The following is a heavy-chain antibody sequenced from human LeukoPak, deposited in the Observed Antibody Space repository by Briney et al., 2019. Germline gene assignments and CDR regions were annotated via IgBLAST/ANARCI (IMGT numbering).Heavy chain of an antibody. V-gene: IGHV4-61*02. CDR2: IYTSGST. Sequence: PSETLSLTCTVSGGSISSGSYYWSWIRQPAGKGLEWIGRIYTSGSTNYNPSLKSRVTISVDTSKNQFSLKLSSVTAADTAVYYCASTVGADDYWGQGTLVTVSS. D-gene: IGHD1-26*01. CDR1: GGSISSGSYY. CDR3: ASTVGADDY. J-gene: IGHJ4*02.